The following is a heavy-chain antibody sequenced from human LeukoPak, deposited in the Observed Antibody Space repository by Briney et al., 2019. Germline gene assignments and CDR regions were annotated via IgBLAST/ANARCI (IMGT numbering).Heavy chain of an antibody. CDR3: ARDESTSILWW. J-gene: IGHJ1*01. CDR1: GYTFINYY. D-gene: IGHD2-21*01. V-gene: IGHV1-46*01. CDR2: INPSGGST. Sequence: GASVKVSCKASGYTFINYYMHWVRQASGQGLEWMGIINPSGGSTSYAQKFQGRVTMTRDTSTSTVYMELSSLRSEDTAVYYCARDESTSILWWWGQGTLVTVSS.